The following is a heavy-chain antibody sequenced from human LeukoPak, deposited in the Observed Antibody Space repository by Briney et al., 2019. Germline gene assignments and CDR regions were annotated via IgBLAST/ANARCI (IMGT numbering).Heavy chain of an antibody. Sequence: SQTLSLTCAVSGGSLSRGGYSWSWVRQPPGRGLEWIGYIYHSGSTYYNPSLKSRVTISVDRSKNQFSLKLSSVTAADTAVYYCARSHYYGSGSLDYWGQGTLVTVSS. CDR1: GGSLSRGGYS. CDR3: ARSHYYGSGSLDY. CDR2: IYHSGST. J-gene: IGHJ4*02. V-gene: IGHV4-30-2*01. D-gene: IGHD3-10*01.